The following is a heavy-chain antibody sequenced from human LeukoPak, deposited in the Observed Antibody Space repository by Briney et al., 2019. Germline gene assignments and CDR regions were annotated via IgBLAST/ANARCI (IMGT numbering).Heavy chain of an antibody. CDR3: ARHSHYDFWSGYLDY. J-gene: IGHJ4*02. CDR1: GYTFTSYW. CDR2: IDPSDSYT. V-gene: IGHV5-10-1*01. D-gene: IGHD3-3*01. Sequence: PGESPKISCKGSGYTFTSYWISWVRQMPGKGLEWMGKIDPSDSYTSYSPSFQGHVTISADKSISAAFLQWSSLKASDTAMYYCARHSHYDFWSGYLDYWGQGTLVTVSS.